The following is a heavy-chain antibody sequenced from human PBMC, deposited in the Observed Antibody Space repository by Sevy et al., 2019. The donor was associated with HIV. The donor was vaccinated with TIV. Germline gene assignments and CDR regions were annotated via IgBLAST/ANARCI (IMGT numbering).Heavy chain of an antibody. V-gene: IGHV3-74*01. J-gene: IGHJ4*02. D-gene: IGHD3-10*01. Sequence: GGSLRLSCAASGFTSNNFWLHWVRRAPGKGLVWVSRLNSDGESTGYADFVKGRFTITRDNAKNTAYLQMNSLRADDTATYYCARGTRGVVDSWGQGTLVTVSS. CDR2: LNSDGEST. CDR3: ARGTRGVVDS. CDR1: GFTSNNFW.